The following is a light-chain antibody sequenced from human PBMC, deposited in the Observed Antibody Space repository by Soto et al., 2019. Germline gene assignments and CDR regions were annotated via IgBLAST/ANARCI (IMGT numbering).Light chain of an antibody. CDR1: QSVSSSY. Sequence: IVFTQSACTLSLSPGERATLSCRASQSVSSSYLAWYQQKPGQAPRLLIYDESNRATGIPARFSGSGSGTDFTLTISSLEPEDSAVYYCQQRSKWPLTFGGGTKVDIK. V-gene: IGKV3D-20*02. CDR3: QQRSKWPLT. J-gene: IGKJ4*01. CDR2: DES.